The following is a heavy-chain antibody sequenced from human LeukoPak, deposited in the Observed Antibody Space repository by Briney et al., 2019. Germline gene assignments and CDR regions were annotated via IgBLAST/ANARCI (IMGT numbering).Heavy chain of an antibody. J-gene: IGHJ4*02. CDR1: GYTFTGYY. V-gene: IGHV1-2*04. CDR3: AREAAAASPPDC. Sequence: ASVKVSCKASGYTFTGYYMHWVRQAPGQGLEWMGWINPNSGGTNYAQKFQGWVTMTRDTSISTAYMELSRLRSDDTAVYYCAREAAAASPPDCWGQGTLVTVSS. CDR2: INPNSGGT. D-gene: IGHD6-13*01.